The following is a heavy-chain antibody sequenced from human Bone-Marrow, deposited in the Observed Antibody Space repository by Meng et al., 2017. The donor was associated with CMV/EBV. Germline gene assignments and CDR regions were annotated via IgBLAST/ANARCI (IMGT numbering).Heavy chain of an antibody. CDR3: ARWYSSGWTPHFDY. J-gene: IGHJ4*02. CDR1: GGTFSSYA. D-gene: IGHD6-19*01. V-gene: IGHV1-69*05. CDR2: IIPIFGTA. Sequence: SVKVSCKASGGTFSSYAISWVRQAPGQGLEWMGGIIPIFGTANYAQKFQGRVTITTDESTSTAYMELSSLRSEDTAVYYCARWYSSGWTPHFDYWGQGNLVNFSS.